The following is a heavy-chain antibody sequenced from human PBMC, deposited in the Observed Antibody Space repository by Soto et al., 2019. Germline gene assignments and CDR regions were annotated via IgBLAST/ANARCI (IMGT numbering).Heavy chain of an antibody. Sequence: QVQLVESGGGVVQPGRSLRLSCAASGFTLSSYVMHWVRQAPGKGLEWVAVISYDGNNKNYADHVKGRVTISRENSKNTLYLQINSLRAEDTAVYYFPRADAYYGMDVWGQGTTVTVSS. CDR3: PRADAYYGMDV. V-gene: IGHV3-30-3*01. CDR2: ISYDGNNK. CDR1: GFTLSSYV. J-gene: IGHJ6*02.